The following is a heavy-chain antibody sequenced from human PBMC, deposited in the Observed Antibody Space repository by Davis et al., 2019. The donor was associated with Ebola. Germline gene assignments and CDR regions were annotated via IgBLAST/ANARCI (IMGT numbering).Heavy chain of an antibody. CDR2: IYPGDSDT. CDR3: ARPSGVIAYYFDY. Sequence: GESLKISCKASGYGFTSYWIGWVRQMPGKGLEWMGIIYPGDSDTRYSPSFQGQVTISADKSIGTAYLQWSSLKASDTAMYYCARPSGVIAYYFDYWGQGTLVTVSS. J-gene: IGHJ4*02. D-gene: IGHD3-22*01. CDR1: GYGFTSYW. V-gene: IGHV5-51*01.